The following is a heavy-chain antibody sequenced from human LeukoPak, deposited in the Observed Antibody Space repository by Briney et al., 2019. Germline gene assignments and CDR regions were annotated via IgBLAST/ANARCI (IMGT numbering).Heavy chain of an antibody. CDR1: GFTFSNYV. D-gene: IGHD1-14*01. Sequence: GGSLRLSCAASGFTFSNYVIHWVRQAPGKGLEWVAVVSYDGRNQYYADSVKGRFTISRDNSKNTLYLQMNSLRTEDTAVYYCAREPFYPDSVWGQGTLVTVSS. V-gene: IGHV3-30*04. CDR3: AREPFYPDSV. CDR2: VSYDGRNQ. J-gene: IGHJ4*02.